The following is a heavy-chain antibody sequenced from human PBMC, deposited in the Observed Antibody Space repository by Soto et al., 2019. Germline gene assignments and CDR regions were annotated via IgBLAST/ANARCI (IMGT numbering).Heavy chain of an antibody. V-gene: IGHV4-59*01. CDR2: IYYSGST. Sequence: SETLSLTCTVSGGSISSYYWSWIRQPPGKGLEWIGYIYYSGSTNYNPSLKSRVTISVDTSKNQFSLKLSSVTAADTAVYYCARDLNGYEGPHYYGFYLDVWGKGTTVTVSS. D-gene: IGHD5-12*01. CDR1: GGSISSYY. CDR3: ARDLNGYEGPHYYGFYLDV. J-gene: IGHJ6*03.